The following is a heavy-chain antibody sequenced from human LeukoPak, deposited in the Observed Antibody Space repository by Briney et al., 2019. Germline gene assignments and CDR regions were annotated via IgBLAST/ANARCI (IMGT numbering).Heavy chain of an antibody. CDR3: VRDKVSGSFDY. V-gene: IGHV3-69-1*01. CDR2: ITTGNAV. Sequence: PGGSLRLSCAASGLAFSTYSWNWVRQAPGKGLEWVSFITTGNAVFYADSVKGRFTVSRDNAESSLYLQMNSLRAEDTAVYYCVRDKVSGSFDYWGQGTLVTVFS. J-gene: IGHJ4*02. CDR1: GLAFSTYS. D-gene: IGHD3-3*01.